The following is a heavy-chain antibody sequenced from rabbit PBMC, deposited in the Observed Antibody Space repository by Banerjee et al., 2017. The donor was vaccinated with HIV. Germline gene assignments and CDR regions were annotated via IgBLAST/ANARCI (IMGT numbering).Heavy chain of an antibody. D-gene: IGHD4-1*01. CDR1: GFDFSANA. Sequence: QEQLVESGGGLVQPEGSLTLTCKASGFDFSANAMCWVRQAPGKGLEWIACIAAGSSGSTSYASWAKGPFTISKTSSTTVTLQMTSLTAADTATYFCTRGGDLWGPGTLVTVS. J-gene: IGHJ4*01. V-gene: IGHV1S45*01. CDR2: IAAGSSGST. CDR3: TRGGDL.